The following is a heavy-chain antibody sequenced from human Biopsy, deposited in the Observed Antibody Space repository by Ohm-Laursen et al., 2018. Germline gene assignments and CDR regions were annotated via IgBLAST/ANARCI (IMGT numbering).Heavy chain of an antibody. D-gene: IGHD3-9*01. CDR3: ATKLTGYFHH. J-gene: IGHJ1*01. Sequence: SVKVSCNAPGGTFSNYGVNWVRQAPGQGLEWLGGNIPILGTGNYAQKFQDRVTVAADTSTSTATTELRSLRSDDTAVYYCATKLTGYFHHWGQGTLVIVSS. CDR2: NIPILGTG. V-gene: IGHV1-69*06. CDR1: GGTFSNYG.